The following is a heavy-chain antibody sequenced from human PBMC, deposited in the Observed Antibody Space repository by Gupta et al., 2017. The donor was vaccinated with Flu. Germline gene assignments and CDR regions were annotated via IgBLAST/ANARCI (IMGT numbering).Heavy chain of an antibody. V-gene: IGHV3-30*18. CDR3: AKDVRRAAAYYFDY. J-gene: IGHJ4*02. CDR2: ISTDGRDY. Sequence: QVQLVESGGGVVQPGRSLRLSCAASGFPFSIHAMHWVRQAPGKGLEWVAVISTDGRDYYYTDYVKGRFTISRDNSKNTLYLQMNSQRPEDTAMYYCAKDVRRAAAYYFDYWGQGTLITVSS. CDR1: GFPFSIHA. D-gene: IGHD6-25*01.